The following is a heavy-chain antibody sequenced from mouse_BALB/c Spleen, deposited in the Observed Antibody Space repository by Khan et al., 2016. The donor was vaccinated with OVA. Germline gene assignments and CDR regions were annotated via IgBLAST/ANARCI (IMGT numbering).Heavy chain of an antibody. CDR1: GYAFTSYI. V-gene: IGHV1S135*01. CDR3: ARGGYGGFAY. CDR2: LDPYNGGT. D-gene: IGHD2-2*01. J-gene: IGHJ3*01. Sequence: VQLQQSGPELVKPGASVKLSCKASGYAFTSYIMYWVKPRHGKSLEWIGYLDPYNGGTSCNPKFKGKATLTVDKSSTTAYLHLNSLPSEVSAVFYCARGGYGGFAYWGQGTRVTVAA.